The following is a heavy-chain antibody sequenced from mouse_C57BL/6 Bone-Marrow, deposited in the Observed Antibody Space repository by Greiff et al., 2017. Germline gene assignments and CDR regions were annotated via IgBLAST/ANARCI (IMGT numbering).Heavy chain of an antibody. D-gene: IGHD1-1*01. CDR3: AREWIYYYGSVAVDY. CDR1: GYTFTSYW. Sequence: QVQLQQSGAELVKPGASVKLSCKASGYTFTSYWMHWVKQRPGQGLEWIGMIYPNSGSTNYNEKFKGKATLTVDKSSSTAYMQLRSLTSEDSAVYDCAREWIYYYGSVAVDYGGQGTAVTVSA. CDR2: IYPNSGST. J-gene: IGHJ4*01. V-gene: IGHV1-64*01.